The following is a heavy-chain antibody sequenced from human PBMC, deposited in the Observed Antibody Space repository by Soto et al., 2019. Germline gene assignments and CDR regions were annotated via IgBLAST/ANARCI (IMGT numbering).Heavy chain of an antibody. CDR3: AREVYERSLSFDY. V-gene: IGHV3-30-3*01. CDR2: ISYDGSNK. J-gene: IGHJ4*02. CDR1: GFTFSSYA. D-gene: IGHD3-3*01. Sequence: GGSLRLSCAASGFTFSSYAMHWVRQAPGKGLEWVAVISYDGSNKYYADSVKGRFTISRDNSKNTLYLQMNSLRAEDTAVYYCAREVYERSLSFDYWGQGTLVTVSS.